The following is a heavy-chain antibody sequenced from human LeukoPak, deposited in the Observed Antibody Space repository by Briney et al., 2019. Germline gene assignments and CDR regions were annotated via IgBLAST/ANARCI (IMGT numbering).Heavy chain of an antibody. Sequence: KTGGTLRLSCAASGFTFSSYAMSWVRQAPGKGLEWVGRIKSKTDGGTTDYAAPVKGRFTISRDDSKNTLYLQMNSLKTEDTAVYYCTTDLGYCTNGVCSRGSFDYWGQGTLVTVSS. D-gene: IGHD2-8*01. V-gene: IGHV3-15*01. CDR1: GFTFSSYA. CDR3: TTDLGYCTNGVCSRGSFDY. J-gene: IGHJ4*02. CDR2: IKSKTDGGTT.